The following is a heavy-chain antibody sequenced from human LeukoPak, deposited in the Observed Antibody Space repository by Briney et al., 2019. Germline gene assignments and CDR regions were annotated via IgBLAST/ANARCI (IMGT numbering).Heavy chain of an antibody. Sequence: GGSLRLSCLASGFTFSNSWMTWVRQAPGRGLEWVANIKEDGSDKQYVDSVRGRFTISRDNAKNSVSLQMDGLRAEDTAVYYCTRGAGGYCNGGSCYFGLDVWGQGTTVTVSS. D-gene: IGHD2-15*01. CDR1: GFTFSNSW. J-gene: IGHJ6*02. V-gene: IGHV3-7*03. CDR3: TRGAGGYCNGGSCYFGLDV. CDR2: IKEDGSDK.